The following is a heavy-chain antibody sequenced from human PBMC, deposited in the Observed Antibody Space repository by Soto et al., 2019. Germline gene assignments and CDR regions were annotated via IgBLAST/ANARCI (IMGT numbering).Heavy chain of an antibody. D-gene: IGHD3-9*01. CDR3: ARGADYDILTGYHYYYYYGMDV. CDR1: GYTFTSYG. CDR2: ISAYNGDT. Sequence: ASVKVSCKASGYTFTSYGISWVRQAPGQGLEWMGWISAYNGDTNYAQKLQGRVTMTTDTSTSTAYMELRSLRSDDTAVYYCARGADYDILTGYHYYYYYGMDVWGQGTTVTVSS. V-gene: IGHV1-18*01. J-gene: IGHJ6*02.